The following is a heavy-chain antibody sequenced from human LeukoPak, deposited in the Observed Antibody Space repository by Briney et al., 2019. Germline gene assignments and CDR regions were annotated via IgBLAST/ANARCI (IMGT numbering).Heavy chain of an antibody. CDR1: GFTFSSYS. Sequence: GGSLRLSCAASGFTFSSYSMNWVRQAPGEGLEWVSYISSSSSTIYYADSVKGRFTISRDNAKNSLYLQMNSLRAEDTAVYYCARRGSSGYDSWGQGTLVTVSS. V-gene: IGHV3-48*04. D-gene: IGHD5-12*01. CDR3: ARRGSSGYDS. CDR2: ISSSSSTI. J-gene: IGHJ4*02.